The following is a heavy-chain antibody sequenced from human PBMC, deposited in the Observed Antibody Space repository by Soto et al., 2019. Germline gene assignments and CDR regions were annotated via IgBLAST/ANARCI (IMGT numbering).Heavy chain of an antibody. CDR2: IFWDDDK. V-gene: IGHV2-5*02. J-gene: IGHJ6*02. CDR3: THHGYYSYGMDV. Sequence: QITLKESGPTLVKPTQTLTLTCTFSGFSLSTSGVGVGWIRQPPGKALEWLALIFWDDDKRYSPSLKSRLTITKDTSKNQVVLTMTNMDPVDAATYYCTHHGYYSYGMDVWGQGTTVTVS. CDR1: GFSLSTSGVG.